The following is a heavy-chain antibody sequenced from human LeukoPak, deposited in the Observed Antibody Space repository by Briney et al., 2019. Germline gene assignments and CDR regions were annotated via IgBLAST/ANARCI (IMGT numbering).Heavy chain of an antibody. J-gene: IGHJ4*02. CDR3: AKDVGLRWDY. CDR1: GFTFSSYA. Sequence: GRSLRLSCAASGFTFSSYAMHWVRQAPGKGLEWVAVISYDGSNKYYADSVKGRFTISRDNSKNTLYLQMNSLRAEDTAVYYCAKDVGLRWDYWGQGTLVTVSS. D-gene: IGHD3-16*01. V-gene: IGHV3-30-3*01. CDR2: ISYDGSNK.